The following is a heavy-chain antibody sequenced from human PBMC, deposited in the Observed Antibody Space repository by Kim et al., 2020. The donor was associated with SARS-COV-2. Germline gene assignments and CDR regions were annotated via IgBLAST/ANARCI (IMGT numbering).Heavy chain of an antibody. D-gene: IGHD3-22*01. CDR3: ATGIAPYYYDSSGYYFQH. Sequence: KSRVTISVDTSKNQFSLKLSSVTAADTAVYYCATGIAPYYYDSSGYYFQHWGQGTLVTVSS. V-gene: IGHV4-59*01. J-gene: IGHJ1*01.